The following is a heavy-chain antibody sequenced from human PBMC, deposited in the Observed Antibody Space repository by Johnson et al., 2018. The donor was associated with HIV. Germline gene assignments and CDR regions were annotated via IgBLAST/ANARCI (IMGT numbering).Heavy chain of an antibody. V-gene: IGHV3-20*04. J-gene: IGHJ3*02. D-gene: IGHD5-12*01. Sequence: VQLVESGGCVVRPGGSLRLSCAASGFTFDDYGMNWVRQGPGKGLEWVSGINWDGGSTGYADSVKGRFTISRDNANNSLYLQMNSLRAEDTALYYCARDFYAVVATPFIGSAFNIWGQGTMVTVSS. CDR2: INWDGGST. CDR1: GFTFDDYG. CDR3: ARDFYAVVATPFIGSAFNI.